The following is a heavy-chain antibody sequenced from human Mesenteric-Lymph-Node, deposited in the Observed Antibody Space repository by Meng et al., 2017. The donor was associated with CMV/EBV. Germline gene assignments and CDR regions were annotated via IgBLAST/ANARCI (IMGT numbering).Heavy chain of an antibody. CDR3: ARAPFNYYDSSAYPPDH. CDR1: GVSISSYY. CDR2: TSDSGSS. V-gene: IGHV4-59*12. J-gene: IGHJ4*02. D-gene: IGHD3-22*01. Sequence: GSLRLSCTISGVSISSYYWSWIRQPPGKGLEWIGYTSDSGSSNYNPSLKSRLTMSVDTSKNQFSLKLKSVTAADTAVYYCARAPFNYYDSSAYPPDHWGQGTLVTVSS.